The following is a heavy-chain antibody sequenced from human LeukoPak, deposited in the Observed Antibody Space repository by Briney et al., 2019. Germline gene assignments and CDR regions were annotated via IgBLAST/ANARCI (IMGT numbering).Heavy chain of an antibody. D-gene: IGHD1-26*01. J-gene: IGHJ4*02. CDR3: ARGWGGSPPFDY. Sequence: ASVKVSCKTSGYTFTGYYMHWVRQAPGQGLEWMGWINPNSGGTNYAQKFQGRVTMTRDTPISTANMELSRLRSDDTAVYYCARGWGGSPPFDYWGQGTLVTVSS. V-gene: IGHV1-2*02. CDR1: GYTFTGYY. CDR2: INPNSGGT.